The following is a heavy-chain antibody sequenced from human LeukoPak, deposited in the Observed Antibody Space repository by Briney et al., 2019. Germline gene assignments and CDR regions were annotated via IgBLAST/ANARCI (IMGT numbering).Heavy chain of an antibody. Sequence: PSETLSLTCSVSGGSISSGSYYWSWIRQPAGKGLEYIGRVYTSGSTDYNPSLKSRVTISVDTSKNQFSLKLSSVTAADTAVYYCARPAASSGYYGYFDYWGQGTLVTVSS. J-gene: IGHJ4*02. CDR3: ARPAASSGYYGYFDY. D-gene: IGHD3-22*01. V-gene: IGHV4-61*02. CDR1: GGSISSGSYY. CDR2: VYTSGST.